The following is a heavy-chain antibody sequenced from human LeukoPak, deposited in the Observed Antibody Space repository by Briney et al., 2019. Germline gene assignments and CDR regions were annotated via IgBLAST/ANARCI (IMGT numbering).Heavy chain of an antibody. V-gene: IGHV3-7*01. CDR2: IKQDGSEK. CDR3: ARDTSPYTGTIWSDAFDV. CDR1: GFTFSDYW. Sequence: PGGSLRLSCAVSGFTFSDYWMTWVRQAPGKGLEWVANIKQDGSEKNYLDSVKGRFTISRDNAKNSVYLQMHSLRGEDTAVYYCARDTSPYTGTIWSDAFDVWGQGTMVTVSS. J-gene: IGHJ3*01. D-gene: IGHD2-2*01.